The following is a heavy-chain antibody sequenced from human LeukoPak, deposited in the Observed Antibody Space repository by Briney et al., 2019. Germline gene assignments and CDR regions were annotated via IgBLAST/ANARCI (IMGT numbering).Heavy chain of an antibody. CDR2: ISGSGGST. CDR1: GFTFSSYA. CDR3: ARRLGYCTSTTCLLPFDY. J-gene: IGHJ4*02. Sequence: PWGSLRLSGAASGFTFSSYAMGWVRQAPGKGREWVLAISGSGGSTSYADSVKGRFTISRDNSKNTLDLQMNSLRAADTAMYYCARRLGYCTSTTCLLPFDYWGQGTLVTVSS. D-gene: IGHD2-2*01. V-gene: IGHV3-23*01.